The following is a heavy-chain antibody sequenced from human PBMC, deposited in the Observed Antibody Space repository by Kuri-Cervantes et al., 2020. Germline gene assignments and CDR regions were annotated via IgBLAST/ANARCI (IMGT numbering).Heavy chain of an antibody. CDR3: ARALHSGYDSSGYYNY. CDR2: ISSTSAYI. J-gene: IGHJ4*02. Sequence: GESLKISCAASRFSLSSYSLHWVRQAPGKGLEWVSSISSTSAYIYYADSVKGRFTISRDNAKNSLYLQMNSLRAEDTAVYYCARALHSGYDSSGYYNYWGQGTLVTVSS. D-gene: IGHD3-22*01. CDR1: RFSLSSYS. V-gene: IGHV3-21*01.